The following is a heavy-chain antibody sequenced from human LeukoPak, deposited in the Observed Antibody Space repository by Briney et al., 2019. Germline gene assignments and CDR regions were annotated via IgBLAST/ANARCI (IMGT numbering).Heavy chain of an antibody. D-gene: IGHD2-8*01. CDR2: IYPGETA. Sequence: SETLSLTCGVSDGAFSNYYWSWFRQSPGEGLEWIAEIYPGETAKYNPSLWSRVTISADTSTSQFSLPLRSATAADTAVYYCAGYHQWFLNDRWGQGTLVTVSS. CDR3: AGYHQWFLNDR. V-gene: IGHV4-34*01. CDR1: DGAFSNYY. J-gene: IGHJ5*02.